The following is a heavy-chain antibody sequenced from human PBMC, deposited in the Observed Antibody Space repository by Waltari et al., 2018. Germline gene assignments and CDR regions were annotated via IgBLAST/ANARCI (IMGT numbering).Heavy chain of an antibody. Sequence: QVQLVQSGAEVKKPGASVKVSCKASGYPLPGYLMPWVRQAPGQGLEWMGWINPNSGGTNYAQKFQGRVTMTRDTSISTAYMELSRLRSDDTAVYYCARDGDYDSSGYYYDWGQGTLVTVSS. CDR3: ARDGDYDSSGYYYD. CDR1: GYPLPGYL. D-gene: IGHD3-22*01. V-gene: IGHV1-2*02. J-gene: IGHJ4*02. CDR2: INPNSGGT.